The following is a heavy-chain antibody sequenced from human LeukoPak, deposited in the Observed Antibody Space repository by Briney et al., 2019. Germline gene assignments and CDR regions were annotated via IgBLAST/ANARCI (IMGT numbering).Heavy chain of an antibody. CDR1: GYTFTGYY. D-gene: IGHD7-27*01. Sequence: ASVKVSCKASGYTFTGYYMHWVRQAPGQGLEWMGWTNPNSGGTNYAQKFQGRVTMTRDTSISTAYMELSRLRSDDTAVYYCASLNANWGSEDAFDIWGQGTMVTVSS. V-gene: IGHV1-2*02. CDR2: TNPNSGGT. J-gene: IGHJ3*02. CDR3: ASLNANWGSEDAFDI.